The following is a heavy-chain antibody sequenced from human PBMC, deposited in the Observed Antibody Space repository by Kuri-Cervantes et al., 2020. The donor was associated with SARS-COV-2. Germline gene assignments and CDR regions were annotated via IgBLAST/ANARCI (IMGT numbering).Heavy chain of an antibody. CDR2: IDPSDSYT. CDR1: GYSFTSYW. V-gene: IGHV5-10-1*01. Sequence: GESLKISCKGSGYSFTSYWISWVRQMPGKGLEWMGRIDPSDSYTNYSPSFQVHVAISADKSISTAYLQWSSLKASDTAMYYCARHDYDSSGYYYVYYGMDVLGQGTTVTVSS. D-gene: IGHD3-22*01. CDR3: ARHDYDSSGYYYVYYGMDV. J-gene: IGHJ6*02.